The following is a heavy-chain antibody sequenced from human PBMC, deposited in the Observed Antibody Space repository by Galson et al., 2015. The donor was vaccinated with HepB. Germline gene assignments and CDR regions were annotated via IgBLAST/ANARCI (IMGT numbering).Heavy chain of an antibody. CDR1: GFTFSSHW. D-gene: IGHD2-8*01. V-gene: IGHV3-74*01. CDR3: ASLPMFEMVSDYVYAIDV. CDR2: ISSDGSST. Sequence: SLRLSCEASGFTFSSHWMHWVRQVPGQGLEWVSRISSDGSSTSYAASVKGRFTLSRDTAKNTPHLQMNSLRVEYTAVYFCASLPMFEMVSDYVYAIDVWGQGTMVTVSS. J-gene: IGHJ3*01.